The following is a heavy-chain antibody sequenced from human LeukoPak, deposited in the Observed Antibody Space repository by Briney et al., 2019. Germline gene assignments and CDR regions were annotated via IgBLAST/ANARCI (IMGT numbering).Heavy chain of an antibody. J-gene: IGHJ4*02. CDR2: INPNSGGT. Sequence: GASVKVSCKASGYTFTGYYMHWVRQAPGQGLEWMGWINPNSGGTNYAQKFQGRVTMTRDTSISTAYMELSRLRSDDTAVYYCARDLINTRLWFGELSRYYFDYWGQGTLVTVSS. D-gene: IGHD3-10*01. V-gene: IGHV1-2*02. CDR3: ARDLINTRLWFGELSRYYFDY. CDR1: GYTFTGYY.